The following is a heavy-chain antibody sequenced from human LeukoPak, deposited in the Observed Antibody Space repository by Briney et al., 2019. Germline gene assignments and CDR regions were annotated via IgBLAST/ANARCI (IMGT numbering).Heavy chain of an antibody. Sequence: GGSLRLSCAASGFTFSSYGMHWVRQAPGKGLEWVAFIRYDGSNKYYADSVKGRFTISRDNAKNSLYLQMNSLRAEDTALYYCAKENTPGLPAAIRRYFDYWGQGTLVTVSS. J-gene: IGHJ4*02. CDR3: AKENTPGLPAAIRRYFDY. V-gene: IGHV3-30*02. D-gene: IGHD2-2*02. CDR2: IRYDGSNK. CDR1: GFTFSSYG.